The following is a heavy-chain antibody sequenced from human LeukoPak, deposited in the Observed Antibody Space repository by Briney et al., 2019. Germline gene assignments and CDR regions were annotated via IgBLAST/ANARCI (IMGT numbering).Heavy chain of an antibody. J-gene: IGHJ4*02. CDR2: ISSSSSYI. D-gene: IGHD3-22*01. V-gene: IGHV3-21*01. CDR3: ARAVPSTYYYDSSTYPDY. CDR1: GFTFSSYS. Sequence: WGSLRLSCAASGFTFSSYSMNWVRQAPGKGLECVSSISSSSSYIYYADSVKGRFTISRDNAKNSLYLQMNSLRAEDTAVYYCARAVPSTYYYDSSTYPDYWGQGTLVTVSS.